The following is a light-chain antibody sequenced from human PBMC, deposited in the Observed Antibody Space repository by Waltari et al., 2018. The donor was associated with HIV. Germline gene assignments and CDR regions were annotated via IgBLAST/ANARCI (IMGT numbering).Light chain of an antibody. J-gene: IGKJ5*01. V-gene: IGKV1-39*01. CDR2: AAS. Sequence: DIQMTQSPASLSASVGDRVNITCRASQNINKHLNWYQHKSGKAPKLLIYAASSLQSGVPSRFSGSGSGTNFTLTINTLQPEDFAIYYCQQSYSTPRITFGQGTRLDIK. CDR3: QQSYSTPRIT. CDR1: QNINKH.